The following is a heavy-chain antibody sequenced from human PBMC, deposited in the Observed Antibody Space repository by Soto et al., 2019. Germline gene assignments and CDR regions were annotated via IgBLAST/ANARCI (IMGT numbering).Heavy chain of an antibody. CDR3: ARDTGEGIFDF. Sequence: ASVKFSWKASGYTFSSYAMHWVRQAPGQRLECMGWINAGYGNTKSSQKFQDRVTISRXTXXSXXXMXLXXPRXEDTAVYYCARDTGEGIFDFWGRGSLDTGSS. J-gene: IGHJ4*02. D-gene: IGHD7-27*01. CDR2: INAGYGNT. CDR1: GYTFSSYA. V-gene: IGHV1-3*01.